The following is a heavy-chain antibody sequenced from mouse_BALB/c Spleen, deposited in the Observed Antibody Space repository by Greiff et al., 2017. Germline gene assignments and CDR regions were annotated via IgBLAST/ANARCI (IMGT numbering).Heavy chain of an antibody. D-gene: IGHD1-1*02. CDR1: GFTFSSFG. J-gene: IGHJ4*01. CDR3: ARDGGNAMDY. V-gene: IGHV5-17*02. CDR2: ISSGSSTI. Sequence: EVKLMESGGGLVQPGGSRKLSCAASGFTFSSFGMHWVRQAPEKGLEWVAYISSGSSTIYYADTVKGRFTISRDNPKNTLFLQMTSLRSEDTAMYYCARDGGNAMDYWGQGTSVTVSS.